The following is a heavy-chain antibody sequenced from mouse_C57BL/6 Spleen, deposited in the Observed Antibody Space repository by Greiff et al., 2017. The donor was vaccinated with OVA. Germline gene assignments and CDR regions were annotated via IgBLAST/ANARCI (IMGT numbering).Heavy chain of an antibody. J-gene: IGHJ2*01. CDR2: IDPSDSYT. Sequence: VQLQQPGAELVRPGTSVKLSCKASGYTFTSYWMHWVKQRPGQGLEWIGVIDPSDSYTNYNQKFKGKATLTVDTSSSTAYMQLSSLTSEDSAVYYCAILKGNYYGSSPYYFDYWGQGTTLTVSS. CDR1: GYTFTSYW. V-gene: IGHV1-59*01. D-gene: IGHD1-1*01. CDR3: AILKGNYYGSSPYYFDY.